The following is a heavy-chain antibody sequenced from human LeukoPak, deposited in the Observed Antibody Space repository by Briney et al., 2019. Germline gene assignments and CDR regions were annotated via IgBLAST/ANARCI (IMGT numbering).Heavy chain of an antibody. J-gene: IGHJ4*02. D-gene: IGHD1-26*01. CDR1: GGSISSSSYY. V-gene: IGHV4-39*01. Sequence: PSETLSLTCTVSGGSISSSSYYWGWIRQPPGKGLEWIGSIYYSGSTSYNPSLKSRVTISVDTSKNQFSLKLGSVTAADTAVYYCARNASDSGTSYFDYWGQGTPVTVSS. CDR3: ARNASDSGTSYFDY. CDR2: IYYSGST.